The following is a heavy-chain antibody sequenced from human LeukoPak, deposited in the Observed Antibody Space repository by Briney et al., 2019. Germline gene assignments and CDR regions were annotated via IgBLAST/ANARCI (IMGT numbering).Heavy chain of an antibody. J-gene: IGHJ4*02. CDR1: GYTFTSYY. CDR2: INPSGDST. D-gene: IGHD3-22*01. Sequence: ASVKVSCKASGYTFTSYYMHWVRQAPGQGLEWMGIINPSGDSTGYAQKFQGRVTMTRDTSTSTVYMELSSLRSEDTAVYYCARASSGYYYFDYWGQGTLVTVSS. V-gene: IGHV1-46*01. CDR3: ARASSGYYYFDY.